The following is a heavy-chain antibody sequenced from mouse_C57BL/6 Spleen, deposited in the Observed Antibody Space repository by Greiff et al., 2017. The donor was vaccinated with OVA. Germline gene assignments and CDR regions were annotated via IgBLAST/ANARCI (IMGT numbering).Heavy chain of an antibody. CDR1: GFNIKDYY. D-gene: IGHD3-2*02. Sequence: VHVKQSGAELVKPGASVKLSCTASGFNIKDYYMHWVKQRTEQGLEWIGRIDPEDGETKYAPKFQGKATITADTSSNTAYLQLSSLTSEDTAVYYCARDSSGYVGYFDYWGQGTTLTVSS. V-gene: IGHV14-2*01. CDR3: ARDSSGYVGYFDY. CDR2: IDPEDGET. J-gene: IGHJ2*01.